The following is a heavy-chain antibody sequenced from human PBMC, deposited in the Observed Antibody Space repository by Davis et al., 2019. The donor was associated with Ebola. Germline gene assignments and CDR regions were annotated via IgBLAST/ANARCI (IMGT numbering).Heavy chain of an antibody. CDR3: AKVGYYGSGTQGGYFDY. V-gene: IGHV3-9*01. D-gene: IGHD3-10*01. Sequence: PGGSLRLSCAASGFTFADYAMHWVRQAPGKGLEWVSGISWNSGSIGYADSVKGRFTISRDNAKNSLYLQMNSLRAEDTALYYCAKVGYYGSGTQGGYFDYWGQGTLVTVSS. J-gene: IGHJ4*02. CDR2: ISWNSGSI. CDR1: GFTFADYA.